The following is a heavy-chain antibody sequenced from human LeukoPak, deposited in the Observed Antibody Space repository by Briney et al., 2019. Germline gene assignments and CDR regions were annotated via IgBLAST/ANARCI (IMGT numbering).Heavy chain of an antibody. Sequence: GSLRLSCAASGFTFGTYWMHWVRRAPGKGLVWVSRLSTDGSVTSYADSVKGRFTISRDNAKNTMYLQMNSLRAEDTAVYYCARIGGSGSYSGHYFDHWGQGTLVTVSS. CDR2: LSTDGSVT. CDR3: ARIGGSGSYSGHYFDH. D-gene: IGHD3-10*01. J-gene: IGHJ4*02. V-gene: IGHV3-74*01. CDR1: GFTFGTYW.